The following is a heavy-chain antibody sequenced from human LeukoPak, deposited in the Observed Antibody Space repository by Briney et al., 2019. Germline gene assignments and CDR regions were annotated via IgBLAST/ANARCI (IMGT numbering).Heavy chain of an antibody. CDR2: IYPGGST. D-gene: IGHD2-2*01. Sequence: GGSLRLSCAASGFTVSDYDMNWVRQAPGKGLEWVSLIYPGGSTHYADSVRGRFTISRDNSKNTVYLQMNNLRAEDTAVYFCASRPVADRVWGQGTLVTVSS. CDR1: GFTVSDYD. V-gene: IGHV3-53*01. J-gene: IGHJ4*02. CDR3: ASRPVADRV.